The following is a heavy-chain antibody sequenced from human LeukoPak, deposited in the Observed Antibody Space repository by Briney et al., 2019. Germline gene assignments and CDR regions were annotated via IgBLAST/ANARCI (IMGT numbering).Heavy chain of an antibody. CDR1: GSTFSSYS. J-gene: IGHJ4*02. CDR3: ARDTQYYDFWSGYSMGNCFDY. Sequence: GGSLRLSCAASGSTFSSYSMNWVRQAPGKGLEWVSSISSSSSYIYYADSVKGRFTISRNNAKNSLYLQMNSLRAEDTAVYYCARDTQYYDFWSGYSMGNCFDYWGQGTLVTVSS. V-gene: IGHV3-21*01. D-gene: IGHD3-3*01. CDR2: ISSSSSYI.